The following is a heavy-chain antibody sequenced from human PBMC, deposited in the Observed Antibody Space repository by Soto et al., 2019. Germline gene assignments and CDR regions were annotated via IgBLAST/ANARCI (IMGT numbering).Heavy chain of an antibody. D-gene: IGHD3-3*01. V-gene: IGHV1-18*01. J-gene: IGHJ6*02. Sequence: QVQLVQSGAEVKKPGASVKVSCKASGYTFTSYGISWVRQAPGQGLEWMGWISAYNGNTNYAQKLQGRVTMTTDTSTSTDYMELRSLRSDDTAVYYCARYSEVVNYYYYYGMDVWGQGTTVTVSS. CDR2: ISAYNGNT. CDR1: GYTFTSYG. CDR3: ARYSEVVNYYYYYGMDV.